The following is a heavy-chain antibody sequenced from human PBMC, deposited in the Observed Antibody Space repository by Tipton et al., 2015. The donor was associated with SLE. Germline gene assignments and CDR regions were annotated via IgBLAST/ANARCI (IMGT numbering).Heavy chain of an antibody. CDR2: INHSGST. Sequence: TLSLTCAVYGGSFSGYHWSWIRQPPGKGLEWIGEINHSGSTNDNPSLKSRVTISVDTSKNQFSLKLSSVTAADTAVYYCARHLPYSSSSKAFDIWGQGTMVTVSS. J-gene: IGHJ3*02. CDR3: ARHLPYSSSSKAFDI. V-gene: IGHV4-34*01. CDR1: GGSFSGYH. D-gene: IGHD6-6*01.